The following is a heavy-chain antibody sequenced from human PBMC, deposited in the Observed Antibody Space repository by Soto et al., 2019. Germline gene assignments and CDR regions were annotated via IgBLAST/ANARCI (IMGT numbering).Heavy chain of an antibody. D-gene: IGHD1-26*01. CDR2: ISYDGSNK. CDR1: GVTFSSYA. CDR3: AKGQWELLNFDY. J-gene: IGHJ4*02. V-gene: IGHV3-30*18. Sequence: QVQLVEPGGGVVQPGRSLRLACAASGVTFSSYAMHWVRQAPGKGLEWVAGISYDGSNKYYADSVKGRFTISRDNSKNTLYLQMNSLRAEDTAVYYCAKGQWELLNFDYWGQGTLVTVSS.